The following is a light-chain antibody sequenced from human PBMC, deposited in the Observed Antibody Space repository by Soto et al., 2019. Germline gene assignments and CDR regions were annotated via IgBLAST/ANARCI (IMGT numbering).Light chain of an antibody. V-gene: IGKV1-5*01. J-gene: IGKJ1*01. CDR2: DAS. Sequence: DIQMTQSPSTLSASVGDRVTITCRASQNINNWLAWYQHKPGKAPKILIYDASTLESGVPSRFSGSGSGTEFTLTISSLQPEDFATYYCQQYNLAFGQGTKVEIK. CDR3: QQYNLA. CDR1: QNINNW.